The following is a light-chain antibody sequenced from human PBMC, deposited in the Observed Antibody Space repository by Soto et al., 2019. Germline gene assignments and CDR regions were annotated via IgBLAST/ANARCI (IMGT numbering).Light chain of an antibody. CDR3: NSYTSSSTSYV. CDR1: SSDIGGYHL. CDR2: KVS. J-gene: IGLJ1*01. V-gene: IGLV2-14*02. Sequence: QSVLTQPASVSGSPGQSITISCTGTSSDIGGYHLVSWYQHQSGKAPKLIIYKVSQWPSGVSDRFSGSKSGNTASLTISGLRAEDEADYYCNSYTSSSTSYVFGTGTKVTVL.